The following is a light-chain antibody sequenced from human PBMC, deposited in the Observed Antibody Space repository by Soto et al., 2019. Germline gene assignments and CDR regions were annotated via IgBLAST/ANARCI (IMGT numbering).Light chain of an antibody. CDR2: DVS. J-gene: IGLJ1*01. CDR3: GSYTSTSTCV. Sequence: QSVLTQPPSVSGSPGQSVAISCTGTSSDVGTYNRVSWYQQPPGTAPRLMIYDVSNRPSGVPDRFSGSKSGNTASLTISGLQAEDEADYYCGSYTSTSTCVFGPGTKVPVL. CDR1: SSDVGTYNR. V-gene: IGLV2-18*02.